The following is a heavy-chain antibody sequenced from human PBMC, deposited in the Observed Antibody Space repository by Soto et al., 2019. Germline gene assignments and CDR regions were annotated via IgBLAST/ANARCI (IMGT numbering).Heavy chain of an antibody. J-gene: IGHJ4*02. D-gene: IGHD1-26*01. CDR2: LYSGGST. CDR3: ARATVGASDFGFDS. V-gene: IGHV3-53*01. CDR1: GFTVSDYY. Sequence: EVKLVESGGGLVQPGGSLRLSCAASGFTVSDYYMTWVRQAPGKGLEWVSLLYSGGSTIYADSVKGRVTISRDSSKTTLYLQMNSLRVEDTAVYYCARATVGASDFGFDSWGQGTLVTVSS.